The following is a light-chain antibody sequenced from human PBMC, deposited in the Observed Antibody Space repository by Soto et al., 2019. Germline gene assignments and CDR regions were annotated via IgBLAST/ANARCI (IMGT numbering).Light chain of an antibody. CDR1: QSISSY. CDR3: QQSDTTPWT. CDR2: EAS. J-gene: IGKJ1*01. V-gene: IGKV1-39*01. Sequence: DIQMTPSRCAMAASVLYRATSPCLASQSISSYLNWYQQKPGKDAKLLIYEASSLQSGVPSRFSGSGSGTDFTLTISSLQPEDFATYYCQQSDTTPWTFGQGTKVDIK.